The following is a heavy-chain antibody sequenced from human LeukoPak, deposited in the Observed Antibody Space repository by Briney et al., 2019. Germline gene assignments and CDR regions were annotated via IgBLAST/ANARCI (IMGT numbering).Heavy chain of an antibody. J-gene: IGHJ4*02. V-gene: IGHV3-30*04. CDR1: GFTFSTCA. Sequence: GRSLRLSCAASGFTFSTCAIHWVRQAPGEGLEWLATVSFDGSNKYYANSVKGRFTISRDNSKNTLYLQMSSLRAEDTAVYYCAKDLDSSSGPLDYWGQGTLVTVSS. D-gene: IGHD6-6*01. CDR3: AKDLDSSSGPLDY. CDR2: VSFDGSNK.